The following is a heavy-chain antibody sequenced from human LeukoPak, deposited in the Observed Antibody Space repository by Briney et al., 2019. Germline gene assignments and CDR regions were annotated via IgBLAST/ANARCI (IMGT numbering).Heavy chain of an antibody. V-gene: IGHV3-53*01. CDR2: LYSDGNT. J-gene: IGHJ4*02. D-gene: IGHD1-14*01. CDR3: ARGVEPLAANTLAY. CDR1: GFTVITND. Sequence: GGSLRLSCAASGFTVITNDMTWVRPAPGKGLEWVSVLYSDGNTKYAHSVQGRFTISRDNSKNTLYLEMNSLSPDDTAVYYCARGVEPLAANTLAYWGQGTLVTVSS.